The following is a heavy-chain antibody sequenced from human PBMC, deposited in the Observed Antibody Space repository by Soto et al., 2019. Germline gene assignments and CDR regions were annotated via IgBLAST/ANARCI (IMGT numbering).Heavy chain of an antibody. D-gene: IGHD5-18*01. V-gene: IGHV4-39*01. Sequence: PSETLSLTCTVSGGSISSSSYYWGWIRQPPGKGLEWFGSIYYSGSTYYNPSLKSRVTISVDTSKNQFSLKLSSVTAADTAVHYCASPRRGYSYGIHYGMDVWGQGTTVTVSS. J-gene: IGHJ6*02. CDR2: IYYSGST. CDR1: GGSISSSSYY. CDR3: ASPRRGYSYGIHYGMDV.